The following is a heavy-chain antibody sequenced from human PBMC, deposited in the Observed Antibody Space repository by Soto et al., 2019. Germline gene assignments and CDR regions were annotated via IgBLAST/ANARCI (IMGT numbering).Heavy chain of an antibody. J-gene: IGHJ6*02. D-gene: IGHD3-22*01. V-gene: IGHV3-23*01. CDR3: ARVNGYYYYGMDV. Sequence: PGGSLRLSCAASGFTFSSYAMSWVRQAPGKGLEWVSVISGSGGTTYYADSVKGRFTISRDNSKNTLYLQMNSLRAEDTAGYYCARVNGYYYYGMDVWGQGTTVTVSS. CDR1: GFTFSSYA. CDR2: ISGSGGTT.